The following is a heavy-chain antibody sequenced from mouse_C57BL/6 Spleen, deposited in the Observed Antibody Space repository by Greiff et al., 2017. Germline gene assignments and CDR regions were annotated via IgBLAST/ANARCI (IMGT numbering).Heavy chain of an antibody. CDR3: ARDYGSSYGGAYYAMDY. CDR2: IDPSDSET. D-gene: IGHD1-1*01. V-gene: IGHV1-52*01. Sequence: QVQLKQPGAELVRPGSSVKLSCKASGYTFTSYWMHWVKQRPIQGLEWIGNIDPSDSETHYNQKFKDKATLTVDKSSSTAYMQLSSLTSEDSAVYDGARDYGSSYGGAYYAMDYWGQGTSVTVSS. CDR1: GYTFTSYW. J-gene: IGHJ4*01.